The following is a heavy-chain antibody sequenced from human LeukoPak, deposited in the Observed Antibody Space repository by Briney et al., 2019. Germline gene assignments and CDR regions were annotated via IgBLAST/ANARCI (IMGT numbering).Heavy chain of an antibody. CDR1: GFTVSNNF. CDR3: ARVVDSTRAFHI. V-gene: IGHV3-66*01. J-gene: IGHJ3*02. Sequence: GGSLRLSCAASGFTVSNNFMSWVRQAPGQGLEWVSLISGGGGTYYAASVKGRFTISRGNSENSLYLQMNSLRPEDTAACYCARVVDSTRAFHIWGQGTLVTVSS. CDR2: ISGGGGT. D-gene: IGHD2-21*01.